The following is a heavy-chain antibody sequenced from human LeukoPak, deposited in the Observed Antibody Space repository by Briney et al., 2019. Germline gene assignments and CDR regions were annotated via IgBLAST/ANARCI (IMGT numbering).Heavy chain of an antibody. CDR2: IYYSGST. CDR3: ANSKTNGDSSGWYAWFDP. D-gene: IGHD6-19*01. J-gene: IGHJ5*02. V-gene: IGHV4-61*01. Sequence: SETLSLTCTVSGGSVSSATYYWNWIRQPPGKGLEWIGYIYYSGSTKYNPSLKSRVSISVDTSKNQFSLKLSSVTAADTAVYYCANSKTNGDSSGWYAWFDPWGQGTLVTVSS. CDR1: GGSVSSATYY.